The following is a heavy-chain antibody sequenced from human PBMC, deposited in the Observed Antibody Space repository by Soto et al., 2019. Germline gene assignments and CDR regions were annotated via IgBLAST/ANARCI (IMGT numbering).Heavy chain of an antibody. D-gene: IGHD2-15*01. CDR2: FSPILDVL. J-gene: IGHJ3*01. V-gene: IGHV1-69*02. Sequence: QVHLVQSGAEVKKPGSSVKVSCKTSGGTFSTYTVSWVRQAPGRGLEWIGRFSPILDVLTYAQKFQGRVTITADKSPSTAYLELTSLKSDDTAMYNCAIGSEGSGTESAFQFWGQGTMVTVSS. CDR1: GGTFSTYT. CDR3: AIGSEGSGTESAFQF.